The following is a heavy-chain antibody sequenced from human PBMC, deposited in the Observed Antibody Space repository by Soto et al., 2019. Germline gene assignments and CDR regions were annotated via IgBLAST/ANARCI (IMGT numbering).Heavy chain of an antibody. Sequence: QVQLVQSGAEVKKPGSSVKVSCKASGGTFNNYGISWVRQAPGQGLEWMGGVIPIFGSAKYTEFFRGRITITADTATSTAYMERSSLKSEDTAVYYCATQAVAGATGHGMDVWGQGTTVTVSS. CDR1: GGTFNNYG. J-gene: IGHJ6*02. CDR2: VIPIFGSA. D-gene: IGHD6-13*01. V-gene: IGHV1-69*06. CDR3: ATQAVAGATGHGMDV.